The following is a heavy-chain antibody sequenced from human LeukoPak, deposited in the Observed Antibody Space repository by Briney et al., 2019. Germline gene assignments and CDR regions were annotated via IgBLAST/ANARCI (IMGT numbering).Heavy chain of an antibody. CDR3: ATSGGTLGPTNYFAY. V-gene: IGHV4-34*01. Sequence: SETLSLPCAVYGEPFSGYDWIWIRQPPGKGLEWIGEINHSGSTNYTPSLKRRVTISVDSSKNQYSQKLSSETAADTAVYYWATSGGTLGPTNYFAYWGQGTLVTVSS. CDR2: INHSGST. D-gene: IGHD3-16*01. CDR1: GEPFSGYD. J-gene: IGHJ4*02.